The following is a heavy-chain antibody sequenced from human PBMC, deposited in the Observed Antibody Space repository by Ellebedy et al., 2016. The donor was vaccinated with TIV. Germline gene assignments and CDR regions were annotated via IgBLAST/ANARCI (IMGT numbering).Heavy chain of an antibody. Sequence: SETLSLXXAVYGGSFSGYYWSWIRQPPGKGLEWIGEINHSGSTNYNPSLKSRVTISVDTSKNQFSLKLSSVTAADTAVYYCARGPTEEYWGQGTLVTVSS. CDR2: INHSGST. D-gene: IGHD4-17*01. CDR3: ARGPTEEY. V-gene: IGHV4-34*01. CDR1: GGSFSGYY. J-gene: IGHJ4*02.